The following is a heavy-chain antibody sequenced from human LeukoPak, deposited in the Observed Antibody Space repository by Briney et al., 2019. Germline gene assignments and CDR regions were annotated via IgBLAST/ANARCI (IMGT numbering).Heavy chain of an antibody. V-gene: IGHV4-4*02. CDR2: VHLDGRT. D-gene: IGHD3-3*01. CDR3: AREGGFYRPLDY. CDR1: GGSVINTNW. Sequence: PWGTPSLTCGVSGGSVINTNWWTWVRQPPGKGLEWIGEVHLDGRTNYNPSLESRLTMSVDVSENQVSLKLTSVTAADTAVYYCAREGGFYRPLDYSGQGTLVTVYS. J-gene: IGHJ4*02.